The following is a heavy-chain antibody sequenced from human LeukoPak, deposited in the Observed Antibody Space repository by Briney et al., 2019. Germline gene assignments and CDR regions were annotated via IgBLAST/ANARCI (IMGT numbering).Heavy chain of an antibody. CDR2: IIPIFGTA. Sequence: SVKVSCKASGGTFSSYAISWVRQAPGQGLEWMGGIIPIFGTANYAQKFQGRVTITADESTSTAYMELSSLRSEDAAVYYCARAGKEPYQLLHYYYYGMDVWGQGTTVTVSS. CDR3: ARAGKEPYQLLHYYYYGMDV. J-gene: IGHJ6*02. V-gene: IGHV1-69*13. D-gene: IGHD2-2*01. CDR1: GGTFSSYA.